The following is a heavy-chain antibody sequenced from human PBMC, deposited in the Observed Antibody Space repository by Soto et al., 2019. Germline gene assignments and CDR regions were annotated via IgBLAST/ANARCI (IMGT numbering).Heavy chain of an antibody. CDR2: IYSGGST. CDR3: ARAVAGIAAFDY. V-gene: IGHV3-66*01. Sequence: EVQLVESGGGLVQPGGSLRLSCAASGFTFSSNYMSWVRQAPGKGLEWVSVIYSGGSTYYADSVKGRFTISRDNSKNTLYLQMNSLRAEDTAVYYCARAVAGIAAFDYWGQGTLVTVSS. D-gene: IGHD6-19*01. CDR1: GFTFSSNY. J-gene: IGHJ4*02.